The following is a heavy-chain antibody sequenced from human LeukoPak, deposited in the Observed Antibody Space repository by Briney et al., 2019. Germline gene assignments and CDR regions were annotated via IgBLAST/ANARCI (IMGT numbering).Heavy chain of an antibody. CDR1: GGSFSGYY. V-gene: IGHV4-34*01. Sequence: SETLSLTCAVYGGSFSGYYWSWIRQPPGEGLEWIGEINHSGSTNYNPSLKSRVTISVDTSKNQFSLKLSSVTAADTAVYYCARGAPDCGGDCYSGYFDLWGRGTLVTVSS. CDR3: ARGAPDCGGDCYSGYFDL. CDR2: INHSGST. D-gene: IGHD2-21*02. J-gene: IGHJ2*01.